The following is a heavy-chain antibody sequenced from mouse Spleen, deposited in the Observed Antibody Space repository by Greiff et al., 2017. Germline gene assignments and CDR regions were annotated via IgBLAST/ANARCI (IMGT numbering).Heavy chain of an antibody. D-gene: IGHD4-1*01. CDR2: IDPSDSET. V-gene: IGHV1-52*01. J-gene: IGHJ4*01. CDR3: ATLGRGVMDY. Sequence: QVQLQQPGAELVRPGSSVKLSCKASGYTFTSYWMHWVKQRPIQGLEWIGNIDPSDSETHYNQKFKDKATLTVDKSSSTAYMQLSSLTSEDSAVYYCATLGRGVMDYWGQGTSVTVSS. CDR1: GYTFTSYW.